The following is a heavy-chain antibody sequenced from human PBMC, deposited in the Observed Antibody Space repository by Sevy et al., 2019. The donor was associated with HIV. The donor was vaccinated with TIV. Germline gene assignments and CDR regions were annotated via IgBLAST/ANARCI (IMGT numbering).Heavy chain of an antibody. CDR2: MHYGGNT. CDR1: GGSLVSPTFY. CDR3: VRDHHLRGRHWFDS. D-gene: IGHD3-16*01. V-gene: IGHV4-39*02. Sequence: SETLSLTCTASGGSLVSPTFYWGWVRQPPGERLEWIAPMHYGGNTYYNPSLKDRLAISIDTSKNQFSLNLTTVTAADAAVYHCVRDHHLRGRHWFDSWGQGALVTVSS. J-gene: IGHJ5*01.